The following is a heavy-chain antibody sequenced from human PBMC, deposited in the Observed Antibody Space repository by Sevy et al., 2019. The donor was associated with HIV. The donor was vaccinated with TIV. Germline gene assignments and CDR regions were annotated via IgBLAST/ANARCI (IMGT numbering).Heavy chain of an antibody. J-gene: IGHJ4*02. Sequence: GGFLRLSCAASGFTFSTYGMHWVRQAPGKGLERVAFIRFDGNSKYYADSVKGRFTISRDNSKNTLDLQFNSLTAEDTAVYYCAWADCGGDCYLVFDYRGQGTLVTVSS. D-gene: IGHD2-21*01. V-gene: IGHV3-30*02. CDR3: AWADCGGDCYLVFDY. CDR2: IRFDGNSK. CDR1: GFTFSTYG.